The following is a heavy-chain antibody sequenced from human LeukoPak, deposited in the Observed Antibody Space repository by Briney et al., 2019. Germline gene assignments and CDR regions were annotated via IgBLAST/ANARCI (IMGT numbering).Heavy chain of an antibody. CDR3: ARGRDYDILTGPRYYFGY. CDR2: INHSGST. J-gene: IGHJ4*02. Sequence: KTSETLSLTCAVYGGSFSGYYWSWIRQPPGKGLEWIGEINHSGSTNYNPSLKSRVTISVDTSKNQFSLKLSSVTAADTAVYYCARGRDYDILTGPRYYFGYWGQGTLVTVSS. V-gene: IGHV4-34*01. D-gene: IGHD3-9*01. CDR1: GGSFSGYY.